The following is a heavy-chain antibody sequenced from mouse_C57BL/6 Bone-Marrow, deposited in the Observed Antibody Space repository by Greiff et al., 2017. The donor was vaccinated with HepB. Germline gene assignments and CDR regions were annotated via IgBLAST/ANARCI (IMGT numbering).Heavy chain of an antibody. CDR2: ISSGSSTI. V-gene: IGHV5-17*01. D-gene: IGHD1-1*01. J-gene: IGHJ4*01. CDR1: GFTFSDYG. Sequence: DVKLVESGGGLVKPGGSLKLSCAASGFTFSDYGMHWVRQAPEKGLEWVAYISSGSSTIYYADTVKGRFTISRDNAKNTLFLQMTSLRSEDTAMYYCARVYYGSSYYAMDYWGQGTSVTVSS. CDR3: ARVYYGSSYYAMDY.